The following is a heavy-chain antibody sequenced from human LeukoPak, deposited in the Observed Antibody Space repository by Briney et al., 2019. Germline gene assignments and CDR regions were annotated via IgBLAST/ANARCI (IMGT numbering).Heavy chain of an antibody. D-gene: IGHD3-16*01. CDR2: IYSGGST. CDR1: GFTVSSNY. V-gene: IGHV3-66*02. J-gene: IGHJ4*02. Sequence: VGSLRLSCAPSGFTVSSNYMSWVRQAPGKGLEWVSVIYSGGSTYYADSVKGRFTISRENSKNTLYLQMNSLRAEDTAVYYCARVGGSGGPSEEYYFDYWGQGTLVTVSS. CDR3: ARVGGSGGPSEEYYFDY.